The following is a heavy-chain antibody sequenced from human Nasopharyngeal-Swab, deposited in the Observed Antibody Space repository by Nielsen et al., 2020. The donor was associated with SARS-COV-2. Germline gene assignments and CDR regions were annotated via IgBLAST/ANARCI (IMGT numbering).Heavy chain of an antibody. CDR3: AKEGGPTTIVVVIPYYFDY. J-gene: IGHJ4*02. CDR1: GFTFSSYA. D-gene: IGHD3-22*01. CDR2: ISGSGGST. V-gene: IGHV3-23*01. Sequence: GESLKISCAASGFTFSSYAMSWVRQAPGKGLEWVSGISGSGGSTYYADSVKGRFTISRDNSKNTLYLQMNSLRAEDTAVYYYAKEGGPTTIVVVIPYYFDYWGQGTLVTVSS.